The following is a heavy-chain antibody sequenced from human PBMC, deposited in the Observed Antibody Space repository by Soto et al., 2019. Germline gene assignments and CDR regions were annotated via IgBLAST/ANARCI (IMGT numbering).Heavy chain of an antibody. CDR2: IYSGGST. Sequence: EVQLVESGGGLVQPGGSLRLSCAASGFTVSSNYMSWVRQAPGKGLEWVSVIYSGGSTSYADSVKGRFTISRHNSKNTLYLQMNSLRAEDTAVYYCAREGMVTDRAFDYWGQGTLVTVSS. D-gene: IGHD2-21*02. CDR1: GFTVSSNY. V-gene: IGHV3-53*04. J-gene: IGHJ4*02. CDR3: AREGMVTDRAFDY.